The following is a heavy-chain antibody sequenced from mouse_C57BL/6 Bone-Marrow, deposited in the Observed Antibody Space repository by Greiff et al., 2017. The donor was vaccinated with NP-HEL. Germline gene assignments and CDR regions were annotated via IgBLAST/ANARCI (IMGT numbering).Heavy chain of an antibody. CDR3: TTGYGSSSAWFAY. Sequence: SGAELVRPGASVKLSCTASGFNIKDDYMHWVKQRPEQGLEWIGWIDPENGDTEYASKFQGKATITADTSSNTAYLQLSSLTSEDTAVYYCTTGYGSSSAWFAYWGQGTLVTVSA. CDR1: GFNIKDDY. D-gene: IGHD1-1*01. CDR2: IDPENGDT. J-gene: IGHJ3*01. V-gene: IGHV14-4*01.